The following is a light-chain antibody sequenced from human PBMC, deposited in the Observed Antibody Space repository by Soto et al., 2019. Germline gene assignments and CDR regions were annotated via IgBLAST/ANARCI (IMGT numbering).Light chain of an antibody. CDR2: GTS. V-gene: IGKV3-20*01. J-gene: IGKJ4*01. CDR1: QSVSSSY. CDR3: QQYGTSALT. Sequence: IVLTQSPGTLSLSPGERATLSCRASQSVSSSYLVWYQQRPGQPPRLLIYGTSTRAAGISDRFSGSGSGTDFTLTIYRLEPGDSAVYYCQQYGTSALTFSGGT.